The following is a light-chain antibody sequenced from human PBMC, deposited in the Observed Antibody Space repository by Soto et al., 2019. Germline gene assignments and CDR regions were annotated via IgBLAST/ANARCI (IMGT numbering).Light chain of an antibody. CDR2: DAS. CDR1: RSVSSY. J-gene: IGKJ5*01. CDR3: QQRSNWPPIT. Sequence: EIVVTQSPCTLSLTQGERATLSCRASRSVSSYLAWYQQKPGQAPRLLIYDASNRATGIPARFSGSGSGTDFTLTISSLEPEDFAVYYYQQRSNWPPITFGQGTRLEIK. V-gene: IGKV3-11*01.